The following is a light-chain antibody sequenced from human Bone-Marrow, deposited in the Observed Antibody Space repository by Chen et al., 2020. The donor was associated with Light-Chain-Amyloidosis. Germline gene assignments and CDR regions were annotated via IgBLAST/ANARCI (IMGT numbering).Light chain of an antibody. V-gene: IGLV3-25*03. CDR3: QSADSSGTYEVI. J-gene: IGLJ2*01. CDR1: DLPTKY. CDR2: RDT. Sequence: SYELTQPPSVSVSPGQTAWITCSGDDLPTKYAYWYQQKPGQAPVLVIHRDTERPSGISERFSGSSSGTTVTLTISGVQAEDEADYHCQSADSSGTYEVIFGGGTKLTVL.